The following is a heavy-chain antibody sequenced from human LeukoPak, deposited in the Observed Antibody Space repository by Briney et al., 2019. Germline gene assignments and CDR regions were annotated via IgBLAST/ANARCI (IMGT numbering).Heavy chain of an antibody. V-gene: IGHV4-59*01. Sequence: KPSETLSLTCTVSGGSISSYYWGWIRQPPGKGLEWIGYIYYSGSTNYNPSLKSRVTISVDTSKNQFSLKLSSVTAADTAVYYCARWGCSSTSCWFDPWGQGTLVTVSS. D-gene: IGHD2-2*01. J-gene: IGHJ5*02. CDR2: IYYSGST. CDR3: ARWGCSSTSCWFDP. CDR1: GGSISSYY.